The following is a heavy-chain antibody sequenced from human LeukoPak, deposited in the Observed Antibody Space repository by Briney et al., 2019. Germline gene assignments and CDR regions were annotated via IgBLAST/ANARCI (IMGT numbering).Heavy chain of an antibody. CDR3: ARDTHVLRFLEWLAPFDY. Sequence: SVKVSCKASGGTFSSYAISWVRQAPGQGLEWMGGIIPIFGTANYAQKFQGRVTITADESTSTAYMEVRSLRSDDAAVYYCARDTHVLRFLEWLAPFDYWGQGTLVTVSS. CDR2: IIPIFGTA. J-gene: IGHJ4*02. CDR1: GGTFSSYA. V-gene: IGHV1-69*01. D-gene: IGHD3-3*01.